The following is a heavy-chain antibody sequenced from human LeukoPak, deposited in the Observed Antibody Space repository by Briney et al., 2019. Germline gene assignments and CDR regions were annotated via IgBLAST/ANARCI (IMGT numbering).Heavy chain of an antibody. CDR3: ARSFDY. CDR2: ISDDGSNK. CDR1: GFTFSNYG. Sequence: PGRSLRLSCAASGFTFSNYGMHWVRQAPGKGLEWVALISDDGSNKNYADSVKGRFTISRDNSKNTLYLQMNSLKPEDTAVYYCARSFDYWGQGTLVTVSS. J-gene: IGHJ4*02. V-gene: IGHV3-30*03.